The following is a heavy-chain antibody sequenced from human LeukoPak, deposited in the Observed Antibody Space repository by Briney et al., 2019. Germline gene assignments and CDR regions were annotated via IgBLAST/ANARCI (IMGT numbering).Heavy chain of an antibody. CDR2: ISFDGVRK. CDR1: GFTFSDYA. D-gene: IGHD3-10*01. CDR3: AKERQSSGYFDS. V-gene: IGHV3-30*04. Sequence: GGSLRLSCAASGFTFSDYAMHWVRQAPGKGLEWVAVISFDGVRKYYVDSVKGRFIISRDNPENTLFLHMSSLRTEDTAVYYCAKERQSSGYFDSWGQEALVTVSS. J-gene: IGHJ4*02.